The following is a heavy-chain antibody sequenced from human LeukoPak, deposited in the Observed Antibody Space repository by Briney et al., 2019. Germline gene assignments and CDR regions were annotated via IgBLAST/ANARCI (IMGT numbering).Heavy chain of an antibody. CDR2: ISAYNGNT. J-gene: IGHJ5*02. CDR3: ARDLKRSGSYYP. Sequence: ASVKVSCKASGYTFTSYGISWVRQAPGQGLEWMGWISAYNGNTNYAQKLQGRVTMTTDTSTSTAYTELRSLRSDDTAVYYCARDLKRSGSYYPWGQGTLVTVSS. V-gene: IGHV1-18*01. CDR1: GYTFTSYG. D-gene: IGHD1-26*01.